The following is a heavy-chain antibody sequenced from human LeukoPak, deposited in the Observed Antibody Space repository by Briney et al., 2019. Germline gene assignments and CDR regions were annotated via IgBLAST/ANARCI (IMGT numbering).Heavy chain of an antibody. D-gene: IGHD6-19*01. Sequence: SETLSLTCTVSGDSISSSYWSWVRQPAGKGLEWLGRIYTSGSTNYNPSLKSRVTMSVDTSKNQFSLKLASVTAADTAVYYCTRDNGSGWYPEYWGQGTLVTVSS. J-gene: IGHJ4*02. CDR2: IYTSGST. CDR1: GDSISSSY. CDR3: TRDNGSGWYPEY. V-gene: IGHV4-4*07.